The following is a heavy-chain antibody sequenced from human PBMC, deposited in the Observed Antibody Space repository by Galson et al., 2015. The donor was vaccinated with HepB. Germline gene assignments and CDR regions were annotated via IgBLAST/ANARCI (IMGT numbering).Heavy chain of an antibody. D-gene: IGHD2-2*02. V-gene: IGHV3-23*01. CDR3: AGYCSRTSCYRGRFAFDI. Sequence: SLRLSCAASGFTFSSHAMSWVRQAPGKGLEWVSAISGSGASTYYADSVKGRFTISKDNSKNTLYLQVSSLRAEDTAVYYCAGYCSRTSCYRGRFAFDIWGQGTMVTVSS. CDR2: ISGSGAST. CDR1: GFTFSSHA. J-gene: IGHJ3*02.